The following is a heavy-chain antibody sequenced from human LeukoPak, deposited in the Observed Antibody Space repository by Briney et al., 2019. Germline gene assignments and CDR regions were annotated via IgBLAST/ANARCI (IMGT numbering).Heavy chain of an antibody. V-gene: IGHV3-23*01. D-gene: IGHD3-16*02. CDR1: GFTFSSYA. CDR2: ISGSGGST. CDR3: AKDSWSGVIVPHWYYYYGMDV. Sequence: GGSLRLSCAASGFTFSSYAMSWVRQAPGKGLEWVSAISGSGGSTYYADSVKGRFTISRDNSKNTLYLQMSSLRAEDTAVYYCAKDSWSGVIVPHWYYYYGMDVWGKGTTVTASS. J-gene: IGHJ6*04.